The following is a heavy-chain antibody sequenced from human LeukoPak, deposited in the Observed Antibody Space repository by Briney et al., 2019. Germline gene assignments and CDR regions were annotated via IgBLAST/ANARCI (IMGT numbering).Heavy chain of an antibody. CDR2: ISYDGGNK. D-gene: IGHD3-3*01. CDR1: GFTFSSYG. V-gene: IGHV3-30*18. Sequence: GGSLRLSCAASGFTFSSYGMHWVRQAPGKGLEWVAVISYDGGNKYYADSVKGRFTISRDNSKNTLYLQMNSLRAEDTAVYYCAKDLGVGGSYYDYWGQGTLVTVSS. CDR3: AKDLGVGGSYYDY. J-gene: IGHJ4*02.